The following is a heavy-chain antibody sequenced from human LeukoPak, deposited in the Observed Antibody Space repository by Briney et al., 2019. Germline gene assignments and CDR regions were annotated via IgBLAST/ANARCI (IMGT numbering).Heavy chain of an antibody. CDR3: ARAAVAGYFDY. CDR2: ISSSSSYI. D-gene: IGHD6-19*01. V-gene: IGHV3-21*01. J-gene: IGHJ4*02. CDR1: GFTFSSYS. Sequence: GGSLRLSXAASGFTFSSYSMNWVRQSPGKGLEWLSSISSSSSYIYYADSVKGRFTISRDNAKNSLYLQMNSLRAEDTAVYYCARAAVAGYFDYWGQGTLVTVSS.